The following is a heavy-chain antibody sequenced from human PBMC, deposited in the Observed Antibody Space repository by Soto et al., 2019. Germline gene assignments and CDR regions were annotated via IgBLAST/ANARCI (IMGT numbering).Heavy chain of an antibody. CDR3: ARVGAVAGTFDY. CDR1: GYTFTSYA. V-gene: IGHV1-3*01. D-gene: IGHD6-19*01. Sequence: ASVKVSCKACGYTFTSYAMHWVRQAPGQRLEWMGWINAGNGNTKYSQKFQGRVTITRDASASTAYMELGSLRSEDTAVYYCARVGAVAGTFDYWGQGTLVTVSS. CDR2: INAGNGNT. J-gene: IGHJ4*02.